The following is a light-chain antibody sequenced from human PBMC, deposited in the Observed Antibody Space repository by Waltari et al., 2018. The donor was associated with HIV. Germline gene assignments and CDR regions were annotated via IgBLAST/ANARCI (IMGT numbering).Light chain of an antibody. Sequence: AIQLTQSPSSLSASVGDRVTLTCRASQASGNDLGWYQQKPGKAPKLLIFTAFNLHSGVPSRFSGSGSGTDFTLTISTLQPEDFATYYCLQDHSYPWTFGQGTKVEIK. CDR2: TAF. V-gene: IGKV1-6*01. CDR3: LQDHSYPWT. J-gene: IGKJ1*01. CDR1: QASGND.